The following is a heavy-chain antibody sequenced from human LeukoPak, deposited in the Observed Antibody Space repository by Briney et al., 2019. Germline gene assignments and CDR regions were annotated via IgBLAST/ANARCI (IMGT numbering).Heavy chain of an antibody. CDR2: IRYDGSNK. CDR1: GFTFSSYG. CDR3: ARVHGDYDHFDY. J-gene: IGHJ4*02. Sequence: PGGSLRLSCAASGFTFSSYGMHWVRQAPGKGLEWVAFIRYDGSNKYYADSVKGRFTISRDSAKNSLYLQMNSLRAEDTAVYYCARVHGDYDHFDYWGQGTLVTVSS. V-gene: IGHV3-30*02. D-gene: IGHD4-17*01.